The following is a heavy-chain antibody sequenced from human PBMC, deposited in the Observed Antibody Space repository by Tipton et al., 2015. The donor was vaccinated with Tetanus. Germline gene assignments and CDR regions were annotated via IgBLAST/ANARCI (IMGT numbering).Heavy chain of an antibody. CDR2: INWNRGTI. D-gene: IGHD3-22*01. Sequence: SLRLSCAASGFTFDDYAMHWVRQAPGKGLEWVSGINWNRGTIGYADSVKGRFTISRDNAKNSLYLQMNSLRAEDTAVYYCAREGDPNCVITPCPRPDNWFDPWGQGTLVTVSS. CDR3: AREGDPNCVITPCPRPDNWFDP. CDR1: GFTFDDYA. J-gene: IGHJ5*02. V-gene: IGHV3-9*01.